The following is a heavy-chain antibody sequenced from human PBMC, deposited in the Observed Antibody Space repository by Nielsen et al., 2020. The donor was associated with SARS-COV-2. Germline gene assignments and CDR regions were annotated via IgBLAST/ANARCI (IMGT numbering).Heavy chain of an antibody. CDR1: GDSVSSHDW. CDR2: DSHSGST. Sequence: SETLSLTCAVSGDSVSSHDWWTWVRQSPGKGLEWMGEDSHSGSTKSNPSLKSRVTLSMDKSKNQFSLRLTSVSAADTAVYFCARGDLVVVPSPLLGLGPIFYYFYLDVWGKGTTVIVSS. V-gene: IGHV4-4*02. D-gene: IGHD2-2*01. CDR3: ARGDLVVVPSPLLGLGPIFYYFYLDV. J-gene: IGHJ6*03.